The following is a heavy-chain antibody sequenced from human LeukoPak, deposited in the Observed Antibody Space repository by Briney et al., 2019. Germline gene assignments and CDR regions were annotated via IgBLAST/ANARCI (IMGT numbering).Heavy chain of an antibody. J-gene: IGHJ3*02. CDR3: ARGEYYYDSSGYPDDAFDI. CDR1: GGTFSSYA. CDR2: IIPILGIA. D-gene: IGHD3-22*01. V-gene: IGHV1-69*04. Sequence: EASVKVSCKASGGTFSSYAISWVRQAPGQGLEWMGRIIPILGIANYAQKFQGRVTITADKSTSTAYMELSSLRSEDTAVYYCARGEYYYDSSGYPDDAFDIWGQGTMVTVSS.